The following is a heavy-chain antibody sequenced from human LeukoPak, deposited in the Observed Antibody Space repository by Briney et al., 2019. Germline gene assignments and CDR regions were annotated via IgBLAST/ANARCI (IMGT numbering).Heavy chain of an antibody. CDR1: GGSISNVYYY. CDR3: ARRGCGYSIWGYFDY. D-gene: IGHD5-12*01. Sequence: SETLSLTCTVSGGSISNVYYYWGWIRQPPGKGLEWIGTTYYSGTAYYNPSLKSRVTISVDTSKNQFSLNLSSVTAADTAGYYSARRGCGYSIWGYFDYWGQGALVTASS. CDR2: TYYSGTA. J-gene: IGHJ4*02. V-gene: IGHV4-39*01.